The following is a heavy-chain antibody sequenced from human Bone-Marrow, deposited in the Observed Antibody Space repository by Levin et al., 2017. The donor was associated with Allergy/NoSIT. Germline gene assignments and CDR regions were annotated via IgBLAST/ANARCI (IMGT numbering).Heavy chain of an antibody. CDR2: INPNSGGT. CDR1: GYTFTGYY. D-gene: IGHD5-12*01. CDR3: ARVLGRRCGYSGYDYFPLDV. J-gene: IGHJ6*04. V-gene: IGHV1-2*06. Sequence: AASVKVSCKASGYTFTGYYMHWVRQAPGQGLEWMGRINPNSGGTNYAQKFQGRVTMTSDTSISTAYMELSRLRSDDTAVYYCARVLGRRCGYSGYDYFPLDVWGKGTTVTVSS.